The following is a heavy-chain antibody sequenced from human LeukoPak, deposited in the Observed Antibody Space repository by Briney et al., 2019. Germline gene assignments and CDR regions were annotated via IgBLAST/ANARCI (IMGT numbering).Heavy chain of an antibody. CDR3: ARVRSSGYYYPNWFDP. V-gene: IGHV4-30-4*08. J-gene: IGHJ5*02. CDR2: IYYCGST. CDR1: GGSISRGDYY. Sequence: SQTLSLTCTVSGGSISRGDYYWSWIRQPPGKGLDWIGYIYYCGSTYYNPSLKSRVTISVDTSKHQFSLKLSSVTAADTAVYYCARVRSSGYYYPNWFDPWGQGTLVTVSS. D-gene: IGHD3-22*01.